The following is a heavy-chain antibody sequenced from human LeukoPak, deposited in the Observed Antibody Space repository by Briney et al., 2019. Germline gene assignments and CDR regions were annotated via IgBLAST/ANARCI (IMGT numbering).Heavy chain of an antibody. CDR3: ARSQESRYSYGYV. Sequence: SETLSLTCAVYGGSFSGYYWSWIRQPPGKGLEWIGEINHSGSTNYNPSLKSRVTISVDTSKNQFSLKLSSVPAADTAVYYCARSQESRYSYGYVWGQGTLVTVSS. CDR1: GGSFSGYY. D-gene: IGHD5-18*01. CDR2: INHSGST. V-gene: IGHV4-34*01. J-gene: IGHJ4*02.